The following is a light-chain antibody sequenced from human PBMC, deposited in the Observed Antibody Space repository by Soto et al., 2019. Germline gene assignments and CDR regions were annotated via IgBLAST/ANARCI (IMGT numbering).Light chain of an antibody. CDR1: QGISTF. V-gene: IGKV1-39*01. J-gene: IGKJ1*01. CDR3: QHTSTTPRT. CDR2: GAS. Sequence: DIQMTQSPSFLFASVGDRVTITCRASQGISTFLHWYQQRPGKAPSLIIYGASNLQSGVPSRFSGRGSGTEFSLTISTLPPEDVATYYCQHTSTTPRTFGQGTKVEI.